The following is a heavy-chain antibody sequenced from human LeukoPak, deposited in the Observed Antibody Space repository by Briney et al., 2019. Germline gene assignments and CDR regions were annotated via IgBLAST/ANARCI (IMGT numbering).Heavy chain of an antibody. J-gene: IGHJ4*02. V-gene: IGHV4-59*01. CDR1: GGSISSYY. D-gene: IGHD6-19*01. CDR3: ARSHSSGWYANCFDY. Sequence: SETLSLTCTVSGGSISSYYWSWIRQPPGKGLEWIGYIYYSGSTNYNPSLKSRVTISVDTSKNQFSLKLSSVTAADTAVYYCARSHSSGWYANCFDYWGQGTLVTVSS. CDR2: IYYSGST.